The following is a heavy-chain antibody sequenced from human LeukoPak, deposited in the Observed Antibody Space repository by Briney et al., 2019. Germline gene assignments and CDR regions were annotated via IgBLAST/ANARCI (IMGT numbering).Heavy chain of an antibody. D-gene: IGHD2/OR15-2a*01. CDR2: IYWDETK. V-gene: IGHV2-5*02. Sequence: SSPTLVNPTQTLTLTCTFSEFSLSTPGVGVGWIRQPPGKALEWLAIIYWDETKRYSPSLKSRITITKDTSKNQVLLTMTNMDSVDTATYYCVRSASVENQLLSQITCFDPWGPGTLVTVSS. CDR3: VRSASVENQLLSQITCFDP. J-gene: IGHJ5*02. CDR1: EFSLSTPGVG.